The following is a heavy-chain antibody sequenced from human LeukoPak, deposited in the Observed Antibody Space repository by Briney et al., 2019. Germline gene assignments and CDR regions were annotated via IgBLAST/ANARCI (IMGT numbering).Heavy chain of an antibody. CDR1: GGTFRGCA. V-gene: IGHV1-69*04. CDR3: ATYNVDYYDTSDGMDV. CDR2: SIPMLSIT. J-gene: IGHJ6*02. Sequence: ASVKVSCKASGGTFRGCAFNLERHGPGPGLGWMWRSIPMLSITNYAQKLQGRVTITADKSTNTAYMELSSLRSEDTAVYYCATYNVDYYDTSDGMDVWGQGTTVTVSS. D-gene: IGHD3-22*01.